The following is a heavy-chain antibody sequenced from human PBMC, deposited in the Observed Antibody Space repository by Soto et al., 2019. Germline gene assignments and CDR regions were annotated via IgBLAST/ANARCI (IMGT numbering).Heavy chain of an antibody. CDR1: GGTFSSYT. J-gene: IGHJ6*03. CDR2: IIPILGIA. Sequence: GASVKVSCKASGGTFSSYTISWVRQAPGQGLEWMGRIIPILGIANYAQKFQGRVTITADKSTSTAYMELSSLRSEDTAVYYCARDLLAARRNYYYYMDVWGKGTTVTVSS. D-gene: IGHD6-13*01. CDR3: ARDLLAARRNYYYYMDV. V-gene: IGHV1-69*04.